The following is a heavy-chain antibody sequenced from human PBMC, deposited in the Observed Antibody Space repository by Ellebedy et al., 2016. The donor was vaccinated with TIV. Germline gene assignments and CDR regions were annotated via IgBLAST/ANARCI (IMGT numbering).Heavy chain of an antibody. V-gene: IGHV3-23*01. CDR3: AREPKENPRYSWFDS. Sequence: GESLKISCAASGFMFSGYAMSWVRQAPGKGLEWVSGISASSSNSSWENSVKGRFSVSRDNSKNTLYLQMSSLRVDDTAVYYCAREPKENPRYSWFDSWGQGTLVTVSS. D-gene: IGHD3-16*02. J-gene: IGHJ5*01. CDR1: GFMFSGYA. CDR2: ISASSSNS.